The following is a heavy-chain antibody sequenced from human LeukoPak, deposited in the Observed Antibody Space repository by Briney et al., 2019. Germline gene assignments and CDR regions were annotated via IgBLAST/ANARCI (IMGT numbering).Heavy chain of an antibody. D-gene: IGHD3-9*01. CDR3: ARADILTGYYTPLRGAFDI. CDR2: IYYSGST. J-gene: IGHJ3*02. CDR1: GGSISGSSYY. Sequence: SETLSLTCTVSGGSISGSSYYWGWIRQPPGKGLEWIGSIYYSGSTYYNPSLKSRVTISVDTSKNQFSLKLSSVTAADTAVYYCARADILTGYYTPLRGAFDIWGQGTMVTVSS. V-gene: IGHV4-39*07.